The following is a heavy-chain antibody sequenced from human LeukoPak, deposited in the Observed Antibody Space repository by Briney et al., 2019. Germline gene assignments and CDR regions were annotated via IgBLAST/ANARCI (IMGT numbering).Heavy chain of an antibody. CDR2: ISSSSSTI. CDR3: ARDLDYYDSSGYPD. V-gene: IGHV3-48*04. CDR1: GFTFSSYS. J-gene: IGHJ4*02. D-gene: IGHD3-22*01. Sequence: PGGSLRLSCAASGFTFSSYSMNWVRQAPGKGLEWVSYISSSSSTIYYADSVKGRFTISRDNAKNSLYLQMNSLRAEDTAVYYCARDLDYYDSSGYPDWGQGTLVTVSS.